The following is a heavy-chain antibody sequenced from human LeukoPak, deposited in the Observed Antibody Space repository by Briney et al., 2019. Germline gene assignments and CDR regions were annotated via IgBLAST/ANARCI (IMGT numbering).Heavy chain of an antibody. D-gene: IGHD6-13*01. CDR1: GFTFSNYA. J-gene: IGHJ4*02. CDR3: AKGSYGSPPRVDY. V-gene: IGHV3-23*01. CDR2: ISGTGYNT. Sequence: GGSLRLSCAASGFTFSNYAMSWVRQAPGKGPELVSAISGTGYNTYYADSVKGRFTISRDNSKNTVYLQINTLRAEDTAVYYCAKGSYGSPPRVDYWGQGTLVTVSS.